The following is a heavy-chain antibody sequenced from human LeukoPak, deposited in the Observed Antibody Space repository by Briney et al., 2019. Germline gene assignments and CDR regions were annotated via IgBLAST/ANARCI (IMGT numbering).Heavy chain of an antibody. CDR2: IFHSGST. CDR3: ASGGLVSRYLDH. Sequence: SRTLSLTCAVSGGSISSSTWWSWVRLPPGKGLEWIGEIFHSGSTNFNPSLKSRLTMSVDESKHEFSLKLTSVTAADTAVYYCASGGLVSRYLDHWGQGTLVTVSS. J-gene: IGHJ4*02. CDR1: GGSISSSTW. V-gene: IGHV4-4*02. D-gene: IGHD3-9*01.